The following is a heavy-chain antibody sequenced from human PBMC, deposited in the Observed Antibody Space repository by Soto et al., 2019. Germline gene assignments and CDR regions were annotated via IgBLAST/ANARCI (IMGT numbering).Heavy chain of an antibody. Sequence: GGSLRLSCAASGFTFSSYAMSWVRRAPGKGLEWVSAISGSGSSTYYADSVKGRFTISRDNSKNTLYLQVNSLRAEDTAVYYCAKGDRGYIYYFDYWGQGTLVTVSS. J-gene: IGHJ4*02. V-gene: IGHV3-23*01. D-gene: IGHD5-18*01. CDR2: ISGSGSST. CDR1: GFTFSSYA. CDR3: AKGDRGYIYYFDY.